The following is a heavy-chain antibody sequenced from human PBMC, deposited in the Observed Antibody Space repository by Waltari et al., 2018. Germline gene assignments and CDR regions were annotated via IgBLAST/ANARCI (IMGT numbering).Heavy chain of an antibody. Sequence: EVQLVESGGGLVQPGGSLRLSCAASGFTFSSYWMSWVRQAPGKGLEWVANIKQDGSEKYDGDSVKGRFTISRDNAKNSLYLQMNSLRAEDTAVYYCARDLLSPVYYYDSRGGFDYWGQGTLVTVSS. J-gene: IGHJ4*02. V-gene: IGHV3-7*01. CDR3: ARDLLSPVYYYDSRGGFDY. CDR1: GFTFSSYW. D-gene: IGHD3-22*01. CDR2: IKQDGSEK.